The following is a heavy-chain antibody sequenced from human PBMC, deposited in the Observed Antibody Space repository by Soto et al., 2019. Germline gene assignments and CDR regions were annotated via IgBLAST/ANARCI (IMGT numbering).Heavy chain of an antibody. D-gene: IGHD3-22*01. CDR1: GFTFTAYD. J-gene: IGHJ5*02. CDR3: ARGLEGGLDP. V-gene: IGHV3-30-3*01. Sequence: ESGGGVVQPGRSLSLSCAASGFTFTAYDMHWVRQAPGKGLEWVAVASSDGYNKYYSDFVKGRFTISRDNSKNTVYLQMNSLRAEDTALYFCARGLEGGLDPWGQGTLVTVSS. CDR2: ASSDGYNK.